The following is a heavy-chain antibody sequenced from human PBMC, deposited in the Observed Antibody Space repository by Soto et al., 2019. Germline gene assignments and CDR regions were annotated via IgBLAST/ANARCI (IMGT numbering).Heavy chain of an antibody. CDR3: VRGGIAGHWFDP. CDR2: IFHSGST. V-gene: IGHV4-31*03. Sequence: QVQLQESGPGLVKPSQTLSLSCSVSRAFINSGGFYYSWIRQPPGKGLEWLGYIFHSGSTLYNPSLRGRLTLSADTSRNQLSLYLTYVTAADTAVYYCVRGGIAGHWFDPWGQGILVTVSS. J-gene: IGHJ5*02. D-gene: IGHD2-15*01. CDR1: RAFINSGGFY.